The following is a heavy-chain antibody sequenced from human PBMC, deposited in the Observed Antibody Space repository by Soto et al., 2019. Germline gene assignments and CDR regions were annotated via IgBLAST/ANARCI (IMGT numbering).Heavy chain of an antibody. CDR3: ARLLVRGVIIHYYYMDV. J-gene: IGHJ6*03. CDR1: GGSISSSSYY. V-gene: IGHV4-39*01. D-gene: IGHD3-10*01. CDR2: IYYSGST. Sequence: QLQLQESGPGLVKPSETLSLTCTVSGGSISSSSYYWGWIRQPPGKGLEWIGSIYYSGSTYYNPSLKSRLTISVDTSKNQFSLKLSSVTAADTAVYYCARLLVRGVIIHYYYMDVWGKGTTVTVSS.